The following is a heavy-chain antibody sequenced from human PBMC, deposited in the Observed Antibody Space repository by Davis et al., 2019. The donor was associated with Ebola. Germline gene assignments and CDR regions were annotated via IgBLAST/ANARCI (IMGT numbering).Heavy chain of an antibody. J-gene: IGHJ5*02. D-gene: IGHD6-13*01. CDR2: IIPILGIA. V-gene: IGHV1-69*04. Sequence: SVKVSCKASGGTFSSYAISWVRQAPGQGLEWMGRIIPILGIANYAQKFQGRVTITADKSTSTAYMELSSLRSEDTAVYYCARIPEHSSSWYSLFDPWGQGTLVTVSS. CDR1: GGTFSSYA. CDR3: ARIPEHSSSWYSLFDP.